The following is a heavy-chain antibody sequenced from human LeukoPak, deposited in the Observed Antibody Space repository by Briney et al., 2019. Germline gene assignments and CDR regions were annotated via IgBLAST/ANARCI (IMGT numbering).Heavy chain of an antibody. D-gene: IGHD3-3*01. CDR3: ARTRLRFLEWTIRSTVDY. J-gene: IGHJ4*02. CDR2: ISAYNGNT. CDR1: GYTFTSYG. Sequence: GASVKVSCKASGYTFTSYGISWVRQAPGQGLEWMGWISAYNGNTNYAQKLQGRVTMTTDTSTSTAYMELRSLRSDDTAVYYCARTRLRFLEWTIRSTVDYWGQGTLVTVSS. V-gene: IGHV1-18*01.